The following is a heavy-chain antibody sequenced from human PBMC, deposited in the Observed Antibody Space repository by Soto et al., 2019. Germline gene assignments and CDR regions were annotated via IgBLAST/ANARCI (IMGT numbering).Heavy chain of an antibody. CDR3: ARHVMVRGVITPPGDLNYYYYGMDV. J-gene: IGHJ6*02. CDR1: GYSFTSYW. Sequence: GESLKISCKGSGYSFTSYWIGWVRQMPGKGLEWMGIIYPGDSDTRYSPSFQGQVTISADKSISTAYLQWSSLKASDTAMYYCARHVMVRGVITPPGDLNYYYYGMDVWGQGTTVTVSS. CDR2: IYPGDSDT. D-gene: IGHD3-10*01. V-gene: IGHV5-51*01.